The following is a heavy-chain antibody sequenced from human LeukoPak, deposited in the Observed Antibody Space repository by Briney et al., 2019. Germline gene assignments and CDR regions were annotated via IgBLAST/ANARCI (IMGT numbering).Heavy chain of an antibody. V-gene: IGHV3-15*01. CDR1: GFTFSSYW. D-gene: IGHD6-19*01. CDR3: TTDGAVAGLDY. J-gene: IGHJ4*02. CDR2: IKSKTDGGTT. Sequence: GGSLRLSCAASGFTFSSYWMSWVRQAPGKGLEWVGRIKSKTDGGTTDYAAPVKGRFTISRDDSKNTLYLQMNSLKTEDTAVYYCTTDGAVAGLDYWGQGTLVTVSS.